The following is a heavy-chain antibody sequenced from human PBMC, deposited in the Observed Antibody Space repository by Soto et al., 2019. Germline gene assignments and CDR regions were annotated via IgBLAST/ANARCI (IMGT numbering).Heavy chain of an antibody. J-gene: IGHJ6*02. V-gene: IGHV1-46*03. Sequence: QVQLVQSGAEVKKPGASVKVSCKASGYTFTTYYIHWVRQAPGQGLEWMGIINPSSGSAGYAQKFTVSVTMTRETPTSTFYMELSSLRSEDTAVYYCARGTDLPYYYYGLDVWGPGTTVTVSS. CDR1: GYTFTTYY. CDR3: ARGTDLPYYYYGLDV. CDR2: INPSSGSA.